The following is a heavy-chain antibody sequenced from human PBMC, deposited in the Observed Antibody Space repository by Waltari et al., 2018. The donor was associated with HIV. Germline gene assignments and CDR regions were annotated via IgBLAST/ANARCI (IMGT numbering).Heavy chain of an antibody. CDR1: GFSFSIFA. J-gene: IGHJ5*02. V-gene: IGHV3-23*01. Sequence: EVQLLESGGGLVRPGGSLRLSCRASGFSFSIFAMNWVRQAPGKGLEWVSGISGSGDNRYYADSVKGRFTISRDNSKNKVFLQMKSLRPEDTAFYYCTKDPVTAVGNINWFDPWGQGTLVTVSS. CDR3: TKDPVTAVGNINWFDP. CDR2: ISGSGDNR. D-gene: IGHD6-13*01.